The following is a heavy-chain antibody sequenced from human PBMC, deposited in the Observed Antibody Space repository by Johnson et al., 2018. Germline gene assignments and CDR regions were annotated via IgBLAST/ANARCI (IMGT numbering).Heavy chain of an antibody. J-gene: IGHJ6*04. V-gene: IGHV3-30*04. CDR2: ISYDGKKK. CDR1: GFNFNTYA. CDR3: AGGYFYYGRDG. Sequence: QVQLVQSGGGVVQPGGSLRLSCAASGFNFNTYAMHWVRQAPGKGLEGVSVISYDGKKKFFADSVKGRFTISRDNSKNTLYLQMNSLGAEDEAVYYCAGGYFYYGRDGGGKGTTVTVSS.